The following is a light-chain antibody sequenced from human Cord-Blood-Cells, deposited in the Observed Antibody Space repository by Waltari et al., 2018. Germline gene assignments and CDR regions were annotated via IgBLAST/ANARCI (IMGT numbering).Light chain of an antibody. CDR2: EGS. CDR1: SSDVGSYNL. Sequence: HSALTQPASVSGSPGQSITISCTGTSSDVGSYNLVSWYQQHPGKAPKLMIYEGSKRASGVSNRFAGSKSGNTASLTISGLQAEDEADYYCCSYAGSSTVVVFGGGTKLTVL. V-gene: IGLV2-23*03. J-gene: IGLJ2*01. CDR3: CSYAGSSTVVV.